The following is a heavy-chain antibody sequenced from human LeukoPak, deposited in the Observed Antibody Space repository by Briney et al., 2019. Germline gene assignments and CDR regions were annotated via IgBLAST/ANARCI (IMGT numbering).Heavy chain of an antibody. CDR2: VYPGDSDT. Sequence: GEPLKISCKASGYSFTSYWIAWVRQMPGKGLEWMGIVYPGDSDTRYSPSFQGQVTISADKSISTACLQWSSLKASDTAMYYCARLDIVATLALDYWGQGALVTVSS. J-gene: IGHJ4*02. D-gene: IGHD5-12*01. CDR1: GYSFTSYW. CDR3: ARLDIVATLALDY. V-gene: IGHV5-51*01.